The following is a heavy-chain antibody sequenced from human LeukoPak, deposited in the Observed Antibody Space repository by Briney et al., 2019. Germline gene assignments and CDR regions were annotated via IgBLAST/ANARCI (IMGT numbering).Heavy chain of an antibody. D-gene: IGHD3-22*01. CDR2: IYSGGST. J-gene: IGHJ6*02. CDR3: ARDVRTRGYSYDSSGYYYYGMDV. CDR1: GFTVSSIY. Sequence: GGSLRLSCAAFGFTVSSIYMSWVRQAPGRGLEWVSVIYSGGSTYYADSVKGRFTLSRDNSKNTLYLQMNNLRVEDTAVYYCARDVRTRGYSYDSSGYYYYGMDVGGQGATVTVSS. V-gene: IGHV3-66*01.